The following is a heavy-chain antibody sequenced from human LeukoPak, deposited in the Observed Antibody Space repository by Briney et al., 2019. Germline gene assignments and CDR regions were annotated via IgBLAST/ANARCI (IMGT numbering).Heavy chain of an antibody. Sequence: GSLRLSCAASGFTFSSYAMSWVRQAPGKGLEWVSAISGSGGSTYYADSVKGRFTISRDNSKNTLYLQMNSLRAEDTAVYYCAKMAYDILTGYFYYFDYWGQGTLVTVSS. J-gene: IGHJ4*02. CDR1: GFTFSSYA. CDR3: AKMAYDILTGYFYYFDY. CDR2: ISGSGGST. D-gene: IGHD3-9*01. V-gene: IGHV3-23*01.